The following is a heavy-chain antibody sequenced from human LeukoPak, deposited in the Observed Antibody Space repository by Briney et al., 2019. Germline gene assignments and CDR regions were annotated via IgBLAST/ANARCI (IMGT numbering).Heavy chain of an antibody. CDR3: ASLVSGSGLTCSGGSCYGNYFDY. J-gene: IGHJ4*02. CDR2: VYTSGSP. Sequence: SETLSLTCTVSGSSISSYYWSWIRQPAREGLEWIGRVYTSGSPNSNPSLQSRVTMSVDTSKNQFSLKLTSVTAADTAVYYCASLVSGSGLTCSGGSCYGNYFDYWGQGILVTVSS. D-gene: IGHD2-15*01. V-gene: IGHV4-4*07. CDR1: GSSISSYY.